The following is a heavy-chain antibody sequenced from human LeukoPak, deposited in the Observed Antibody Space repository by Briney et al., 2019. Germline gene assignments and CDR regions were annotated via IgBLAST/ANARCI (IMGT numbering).Heavy chain of an antibody. V-gene: IGHV1-2*02. Sequence: GASVKVSCKASGFSFTDYYMHWVRQAPGQGLEWMGWINPNIGGTNYPQKFQGRVTMTRDTSISTAYMELSRLRSDDTAVYYCARDPHDYGGNAFDIWGQGTMVTVSS. CDR1: GFSFTDYY. J-gene: IGHJ3*02. D-gene: IGHD4-23*01. CDR3: ARDPHDYGGNAFDI. CDR2: INPNIGGT.